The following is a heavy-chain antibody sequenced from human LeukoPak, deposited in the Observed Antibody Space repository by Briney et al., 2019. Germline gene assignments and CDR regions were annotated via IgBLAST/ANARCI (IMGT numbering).Heavy chain of an antibody. CDR2: INHSGGT. D-gene: IGHD1-1*01. V-gene: IGHV4-34*01. J-gene: IGHJ4*02. Sequence: SETLSLTCAVYGGSFSGYYWSWIRQPPGKGLEWIGEINHSGGTNYNPSLRSRVTISVDTSKNQFSLKLSSVTAADTAVYYCARGTSDYWGQGTLVTVSS. CDR3: ARGTSDY. CDR1: GGSFSGYY.